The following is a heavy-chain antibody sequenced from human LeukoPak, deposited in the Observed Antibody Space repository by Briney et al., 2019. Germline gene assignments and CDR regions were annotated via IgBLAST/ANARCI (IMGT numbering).Heavy chain of an antibody. V-gene: IGHV3-15*01. CDR3: TTASSEWATDY. CDR1: GFTFSNAW. Sequence: KTGGSLRLSCAASGFTFSNAWMSWVRQAPGKGLEWVGRIKSKTDGGTTDYAAPVKGRFTISRDDSKNTLYLQMNSLKTEDTAVYYCTTASSEWATDYWGQGTLVTVSS. CDR2: IKSKTDGGTT. J-gene: IGHJ4*02. D-gene: IGHD1-26*01.